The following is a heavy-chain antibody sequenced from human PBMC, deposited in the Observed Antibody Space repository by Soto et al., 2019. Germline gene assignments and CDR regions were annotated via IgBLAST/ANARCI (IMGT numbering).Heavy chain of an antibody. CDR2: INPNSGGT. D-gene: IGHD3-10*01. CDR1: GYTFTGYY. V-gene: IGHV1-2*02. CDR3: ARAGYTRGSGSDY. J-gene: IGHJ4*02. Sequence: DSVKVSCKASGYTFTGYYMHWVRQAPGQGLEWMGWINPNSGGTNYAQKFQGRVTMTRDTSISTAYMELSGLRSDDTAVYYCARAGYTRGSGSDYWGQGTLVTVSS.